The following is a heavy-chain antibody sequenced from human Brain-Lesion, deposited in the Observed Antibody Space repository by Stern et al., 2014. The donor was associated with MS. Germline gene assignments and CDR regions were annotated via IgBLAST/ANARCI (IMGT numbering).Heavy chain of an antibody. CDR1: GGSVGSGSYD. D-gene: IGHD5-18*01. CDR2: IYTTGST. CDR3: ARDKEDTNMAFRYFDN. J-gene: IGHJ4*02. Sequence: QVQLQQSGPGLVKPSQTLSLTCTVSGGSVGSGSYDWSWLRQPAGKGLEWIGRIYTTGSTYYNPSLKSRVSISIDTPKNHFPRKLPSVTAADTAVYYCARDKEDTNMAFRYFDNWGQGTLVTVSS. V-gene: IGHV4-61*02.